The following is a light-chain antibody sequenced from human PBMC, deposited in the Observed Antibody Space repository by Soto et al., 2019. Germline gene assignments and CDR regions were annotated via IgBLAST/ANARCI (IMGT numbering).Light chain of an antibody. Sequence: EIVMKQSPATLSVSPGERATLSCRASESVSSNLAWYQQRPGQAPRLDIYGASTRATGIPARFSGGGSGTEFTLTISSLQSEDFAVYYCQQYNSWPPITFGQGTRLEVK. V-gene: IGKV3-15*01. CDR3: QQYNSWPPIT. CDR2: GAS. J-gene: IGKJ5*01. CDR1: ESVSSN.